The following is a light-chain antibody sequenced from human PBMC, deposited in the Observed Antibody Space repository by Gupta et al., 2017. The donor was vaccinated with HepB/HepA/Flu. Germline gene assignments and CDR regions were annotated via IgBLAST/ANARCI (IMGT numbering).Light chain of an antibody. CDR3: QQHYTTRT. CDR1: QNMLSSSNNKNY. V-gene: IGKV4-1*01. J-gene: IGKJ1*01. CDR2: WAS. Sequence: IVMIPSPDSLAVSLGERATVNCKSSQNMLSSSNNKNYLAWYQQKPGQPPKLLITWASTRQCGVPDRFSGGGYEKDFTLTIRRRQDEDVAVYYWQQHYTTRTFGQGTKVEIK.